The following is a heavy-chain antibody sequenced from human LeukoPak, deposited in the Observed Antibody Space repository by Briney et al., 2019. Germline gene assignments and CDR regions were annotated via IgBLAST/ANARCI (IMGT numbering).Heavy chain of an antibody. CDR1: GGSISSGSYY. CDR3: ARGLYYYDSSGSPPYYYYYMDV. Sequence: SQTLSLTCTVSGGSISSGSYYWSWIRQPAGKGLEWIVRICTSGSTNYNPSLKSRVTISVDTSKNQFSLKLNSVTSADTAVYYCARGLYYYDSSGSPPYYYYYMDVWGKGTTVTVSS. CDR2: ICTSGST. V-gene: IGHV4-61*02. D-gene: IGHD3-22*01. J-gene: IGHJ6*03.